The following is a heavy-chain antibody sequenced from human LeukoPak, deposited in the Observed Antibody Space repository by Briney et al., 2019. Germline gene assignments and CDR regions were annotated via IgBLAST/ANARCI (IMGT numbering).Heavy chain of an antibody. D-gene: IGHD1-26*01. J-gene: IGHJ4*02. V-gene: IGHV3-7*01. CDR3: ARWEIRGTAHKLDY. CDR1: GFTLSSHW. CDR2: INQDGSAK. Sequence: GGSLRLSCVASGFTLSSHWMSWVRQTPGKGLEWVANINQDGSAKYFVDSVKGRFTISRDNAKNSMYLQMNSLRAEDTAVYYCARWEIRGTAHKLDYWGQGTLVTVSS.